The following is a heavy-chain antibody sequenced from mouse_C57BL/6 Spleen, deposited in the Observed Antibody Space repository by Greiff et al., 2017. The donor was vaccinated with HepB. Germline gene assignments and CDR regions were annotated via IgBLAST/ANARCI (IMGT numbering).Heavy chain of an antibody. CDR2: ISYDGSN. CDR1: GYSITSGYY. CDR3: AREGYSFAY. J-gene: IGHJ3*01. V-gene: IGHV3-6*01. D-gene: IGHD2-3*01. Sequence: ESGPGLVKPSQSLSLTCSVTGYSITSGYYWNWIRQFPGSKLEWMGYISYDGSNNYNPSLKNRISITRDTSKNQFFLKLNSVTTEDTATYYCAREGYSFAYWGQGTLVTVSA.